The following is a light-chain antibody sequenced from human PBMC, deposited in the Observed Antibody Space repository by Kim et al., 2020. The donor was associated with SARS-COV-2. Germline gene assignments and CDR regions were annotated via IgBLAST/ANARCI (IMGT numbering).Light chain of an antibody. CDR1: QSINID. Sequence: PGERATLACRASQSINIDVARYQQKPGLAPRLLIYDASKRVSSVPARFSGSGSGIDFALTINGLEPEDFAVYYCQQHATWPPALTFGGGTKV. CDR3: QQHATWPPALT. J-gene: IGKJ4*01. V-gene: IGKV3-11*01. CDR2: DAS.